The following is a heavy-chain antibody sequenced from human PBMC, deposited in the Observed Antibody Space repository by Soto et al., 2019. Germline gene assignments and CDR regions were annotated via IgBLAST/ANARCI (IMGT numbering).Heavy chain of an antibody. CDR1: GFTFSSYG. Sequence: GGSLRLSCAASGFTFSSYGIHWVRQAPGKGLEWVAFISDDGNNKYYADSVKGRFTISRDNFRNTLYLQMNSLRGEDTAVYYCAKRRNVLRFLEWSSGMEVWGQGTTVTVSS. CDR2: ISDDGNNK. J-gene: IGHJ6*02. D-gene: IGHD3-3*01. CDR3: AKRRNVLRFLEWSSGMEV. V-gene: IGHV3-30*18.